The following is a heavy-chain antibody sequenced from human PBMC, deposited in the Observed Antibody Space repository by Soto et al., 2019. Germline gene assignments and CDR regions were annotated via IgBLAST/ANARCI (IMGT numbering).Heavy chain of an antibody. CDR1: GDSVSSSSVT. D-gene: IGHD1-26*01. J-gene: IGHJ5*01. CDR3: VRLVGNSWLDS. V-gene: IGHV6-1*01. Sequence: QIQLQQSGPGLVKPSQTLSLTCAISGDSVSSSSVTWNWIRQSPSRGLEWLGRTYYRSKWYNDYAESVKSRMTINPYTSKNQLSLQLNSVTPEDTAIYYCVRLVGNSWLDSWGQGTQVTVSS. CDR2: TYYRSKWYN.